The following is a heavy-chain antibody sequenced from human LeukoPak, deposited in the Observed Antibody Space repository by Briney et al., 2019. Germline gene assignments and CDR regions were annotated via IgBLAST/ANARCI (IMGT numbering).Heavy chain of an antibody. CDR3: ARDGLVDYDFWSGYYTRPLYFDY. V-gene: IGHV3-7*03. Sequence: PGGSLRLSCAASGFTFSGFSMSWVRQSPTKGLEWVANIKQDGSEKYYVDSVKGRFTISRDNAKNSLYLQMNSLRAEDTAVHYCARDGLVDYDFWSGYYTRPLYFDYWGQGTLVTVSS. J-gene: IGHJ4*02. D-gene: IGHD3-3*01. CDR2: IKQDGSEK. CDR1: GFTFSGFS.